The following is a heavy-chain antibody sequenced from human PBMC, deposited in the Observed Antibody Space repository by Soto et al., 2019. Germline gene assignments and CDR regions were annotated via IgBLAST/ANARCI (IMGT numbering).Heavy chain of an antibody. D-gene: IGHD3-9*01. CDR2: IYYSGNT. Sequence: SETLSLTCTVSGDSITSNSYFWAWIRQPPGKGLEWIGSIYYSGNTYHNPSLKCRVTISVDRSNNQFSLRLTSVTAADTAVYYCARHFSVDHFDYWGQGALVTVS. CDR3: ARHFSVDHFDY. J-gene: IGHJ4*02. CDR1: GDSITSNSYF. V-gene: IGHV4-39*01.